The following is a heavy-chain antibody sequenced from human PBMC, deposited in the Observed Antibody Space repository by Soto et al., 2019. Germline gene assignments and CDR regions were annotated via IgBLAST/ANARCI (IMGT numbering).Heavy chain of an antibody. D-gene: IGHD2-21*02. J-gene: IGHJ4*02. V-gene: IGHV3-66*01. CDR1: GFTVSSNY. Sequence: EVQLVESGGGLVQPGGSLRLSCVASGFTVSSNYMSWVRQAPGKGLEWVSVIFSGGSTNYADSVKGRFTISRDNSKNTLYLQMNGLRAEETAVDYCATRVTAGNWGQGTLVTVSS. CDR2: IFSGGST. CDR3: ATRVTAGN.